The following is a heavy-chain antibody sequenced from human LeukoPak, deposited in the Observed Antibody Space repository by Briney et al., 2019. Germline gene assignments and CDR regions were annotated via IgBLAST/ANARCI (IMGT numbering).Heavy chain of an antibody. CDR1: GYTFTGYY. D-gene: IGHD2-15*01. J-gene: IGHJ4*02. V-gene: IGHV1-2*02. CDR3: AKLGYCSGGSCHAFGY. Sequence: ASVKVSCKASGYTFTGYYMHWVRQAPGQGLEWMGWINPNSGGTNYAQKFQGRVTMTRDTSISTAYMELSRLRSDDTAVYYCAKLGYCSGGSCHAFGYWGQGTLVTVSS. CDR2: INPNSGGT.